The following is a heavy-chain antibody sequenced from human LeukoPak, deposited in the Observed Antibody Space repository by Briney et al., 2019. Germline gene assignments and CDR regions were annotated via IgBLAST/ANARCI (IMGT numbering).Heavy chain of an antibody. V-gene: IGHV4-39*01. Sequence: SETLSLTRTVSGALFSSTIQYWAWIRQPPGKGLEWIGSVYYAGNTYYNAAGQNQFTITMYTCKNQFSLRLSTMSATDTAVYFCARQPTVNRGAVASNFDYWGQGTLVTVSS. D-gene: IGHD6-19*01. CDR3: ARQPTVNRGAVASNFDY. J-gene: IGHJ4*02. CDR2: VYYAGNT. CDR1: GALFSSTIQY.